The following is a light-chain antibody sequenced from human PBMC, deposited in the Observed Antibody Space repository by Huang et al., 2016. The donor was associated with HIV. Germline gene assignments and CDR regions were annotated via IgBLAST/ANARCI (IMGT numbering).Light chain of an antibody. V-gene: IGKV1-39*01. CDR2: GAS. Sequence: DIQMTQSPSSLSASVGDSVTITCRASQRISKYLNWYQQKPGRDPNLLIYGASNLQSVVSSRFSGSGSETDFTLTISGLQPGDFATYYCQHSFRSPYTFGQGTKVDMK. CDR3: QHSFRSPYT. CDR1: QRISKY. J-gene: IGKJ2*01.